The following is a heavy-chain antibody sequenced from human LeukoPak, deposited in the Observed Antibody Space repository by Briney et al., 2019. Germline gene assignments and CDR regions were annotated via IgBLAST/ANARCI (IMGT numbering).Heavy chain of an antibody. CDR3: ARASNWKYDY. CDR2: SNSDGSST. V-gene: IGHV3-74*01. D-gene: IGHD1-20*01. Sequence: GGSLRLSCEAPGFTSTTYWMHWVRQAPGKGLVWVSRSNSDGSSTSYADSVKGRFTISRDNAKNTLYLQMNSLRAEDTAVYYCARASNWKYDYWGQGTLVTVSS. J-gene: IGHJ4*02. CDR1: GFTSTTYW.